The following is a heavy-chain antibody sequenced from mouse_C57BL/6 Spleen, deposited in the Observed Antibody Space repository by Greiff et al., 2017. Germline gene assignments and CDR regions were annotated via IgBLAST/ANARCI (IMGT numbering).Heavy chain of an antibody. CDR3: ARSYYGSPYYFDY. CDR1: GYAFTNYL. V-gene: IGHV1-54*01. J-gene: IGHJ2*01. CDR2: INPGSGGT. D-gene: IGHD1-1*01. Sequence: QVQLQQSGAELVRPGTSVKVSCKASGYAFTNYLIEWVKQRPGQGLEWIGVINPGSGGTNYNEKFKGKATLTADKSSSTAYMQLRSLTSEDSAVYFCARSYYGSPYYFDYWGQGTTLTVSS.